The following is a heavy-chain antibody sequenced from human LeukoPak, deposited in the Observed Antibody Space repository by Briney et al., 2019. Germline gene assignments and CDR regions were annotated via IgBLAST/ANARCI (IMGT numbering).Heavy chain of an antibody. V-gene: IGHV3-23*01. D-gene: IGHD2-21*02. Sequence: GGSLRLSCAASGFTFNNYAMSWVRQAPEKGLEWVSGISGSGGSTDYADSVKGRFTISRDNSKNAVYLQMTSPRAEDTAVYYCAKDVSTRDLYYFDYWGQGTLVTVSS. J-gene: IGHJ4*02. CDR2: ISGSGGST. CDR1: GFTFNNYA. CDR3: AKDVSTRDLYYFDY.